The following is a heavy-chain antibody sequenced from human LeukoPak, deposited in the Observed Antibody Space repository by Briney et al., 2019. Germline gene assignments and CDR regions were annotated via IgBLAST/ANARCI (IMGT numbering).Heavy chain of an antibody. CDR1: GGSFSGYY. D-gene: IGHD4-23*01. Sequence: PSETLSLTCAVYGGSFSGYYWSWIRQPPGKGLEWIGEINHSGSTNYNPSLKSRVTISVDTSKNQFSLKLSSVTAADPAVYYCARQPPTDSGGNSPSFDYWGQETRVTVSS. CDR2: INHSGST. V-gene: IGHV4-34*01. CDR3: ARQPPTDSGGNSPSFDY. J-gene: IGHJ4*02.